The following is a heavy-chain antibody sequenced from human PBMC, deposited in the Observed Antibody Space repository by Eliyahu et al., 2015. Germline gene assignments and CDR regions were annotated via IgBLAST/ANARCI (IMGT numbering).Heavy chain of an antibody. Sequence: VQLVESGGGVVQPGXSLXLSXAXSGFRFSIYYMHWVRQTPGKGLGWVALITYDGSSTDYADSVKGRFTISRDNSKDTLYLQINSLLPEDTGVYYCAKDGPRRGEYFDYLGQGTLVTVSS. CDR3: AKDGPRRGEYFDY. D-gene: IGHD3-16*01. J-gene: IGHJ4*02. CDR1: GFRFSIYY. V-gene: IGHV3-30*18. CDR2: ITYDGSST.